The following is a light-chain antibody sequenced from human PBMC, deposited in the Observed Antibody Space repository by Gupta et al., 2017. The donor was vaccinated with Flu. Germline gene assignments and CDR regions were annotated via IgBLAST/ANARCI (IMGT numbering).Light chain of an antibody. J-gene: IGLJ1*01. Sequence: QSALTQPPSASGSPGQSLTISCTGTSSDVGGYELVSWYQQHPGKAPILIIYEVSKRPSGVPDRFSGSKSVNTASLTVSGLQADDEADYYCSSYAGNNNYVFGSGTKLTVL. CDR2: EVS. CDR3: SSYAGNNNYV. CDR1: SSDVGGYEL. V-gene: IGLV2-8*01.